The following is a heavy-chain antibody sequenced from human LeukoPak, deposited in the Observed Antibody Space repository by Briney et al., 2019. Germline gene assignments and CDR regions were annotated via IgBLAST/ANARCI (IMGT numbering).Heavy chain of an antibody. Sequence: SETLSLTCTVSGGSISSGDYYWSWIRQPPGKGLEWIGYIYYSGSTNYNPSLKSRVTISVDTSKNQFSLKLSSVTAADTAVYYCARVGATSIGLDYWGQGTLVTVSS. D-gene: IGHD1-26*01. CDR3: ARVGATSIGLDY. V-gene: IGHV4-61*08. CDR1: GGSISSGDYY. J-gene: IGHJ4*02. CDR2: IYYSGST.